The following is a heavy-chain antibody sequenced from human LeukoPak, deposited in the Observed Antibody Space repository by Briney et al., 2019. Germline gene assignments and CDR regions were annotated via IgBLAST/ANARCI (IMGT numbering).Heavy chain of an antibody. CDR1: GYTFTNYG. V-gene: IGHV1-18*01. J-gene: IGHJ6*02. CDR2: ISAYNANT. CDR3: ARDRWSGATGDYHYYYGMDV. D-gene: IGHD1-26*01. Sequence: ASVKVSCKASGYTFTNYGIGWVRQAPGQGLEWMGWISAYNANTNYAQRLQGRVTMTTDTSTSTAYMELRSLRSDDTAVYYCARDRWSGATGDYHYYYGMDVWGQGTTVTVPS.